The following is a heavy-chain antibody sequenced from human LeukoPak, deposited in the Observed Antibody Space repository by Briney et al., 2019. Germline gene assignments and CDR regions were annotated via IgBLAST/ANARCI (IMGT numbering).Heavy chain of an antibody. Sequence: GESLKISCKGSEYRFTSYWISWVRQMPGKGLGWMGMIDPSDSYTNYSPSFQGHVTISADKSISTAYLQWSSLKASDTAMYYCVRSRSSAAGLYFDYWGQGTLVTVSS. J-gene: IGHJ4*02. D-gene: IGHD6-13*01. V-gene: IGHV5-10-1*01. CDR3: VRSRSSAAGLYFDY. CDR1: EYRFTSYW. CDR2: IDPSDSYT.